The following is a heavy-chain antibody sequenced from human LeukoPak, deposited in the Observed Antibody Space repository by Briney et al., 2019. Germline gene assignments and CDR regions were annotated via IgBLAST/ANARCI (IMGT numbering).Heavy chain of an antibody. Sequence: ASVKVPCKASGYTFTGYYMHWVRQAPGQGLEWMGWINPNSGGTNYAQKFQGRVTMTRDTSISTAYMELSRLRSDDTAVYYCARDQWVTTKEYYYYMDVWGKGTTVTVSS. V-gene: IGHV1-2*02. D-gene: IGHD4-11*01. CDR2: INPNSGGT. CDR3: ARDQWVTTKEYYYYMDV. J-gene: IGHJ6*03. CDR1: GYTFTGYY.